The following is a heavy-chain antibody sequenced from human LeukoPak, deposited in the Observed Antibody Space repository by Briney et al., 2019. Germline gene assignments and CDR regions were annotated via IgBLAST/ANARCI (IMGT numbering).Heavy chain of an antibody. CDR1: GGSISKSTYY. Sequence: PSETLSLTCTVSGGSISKSTYYWGWIRQPPGKGLEWIGSIYYSGSTYYNPSLKSRVTISVDTSKNQFSLKLSSVTAADTAVYYCASTITVTTDYWGQGTLVTVSS. J-gene: IGHJ4*02. V-gene: IGHV4-39*07. CDR2: IYYSGST. CDR3: ASTITVTTDY. D-gene: IGHD4-17*01.